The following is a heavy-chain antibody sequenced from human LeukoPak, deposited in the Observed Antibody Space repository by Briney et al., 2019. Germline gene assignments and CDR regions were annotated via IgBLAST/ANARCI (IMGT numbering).Heavy chain of an antibody. CDR1: GGSFSGYY. CDR2: INHSGST. D-gene: IGHD6-13*01. CDR3: ARGGSSSWVYYYYGMDV. J-gene: IGHJ6*02. V-gene: IGHV4-34*01. Sequence: PSETLSLTCAVYGGSFSGYYWSWIRQPPGKGLEWIGEINHSGSTNYNPSLKSRVTISVDTSKNQFSLKLSSVTAADTAVYYCARGGSSSWVYYYYGMDVWGQGTTVTVSS.